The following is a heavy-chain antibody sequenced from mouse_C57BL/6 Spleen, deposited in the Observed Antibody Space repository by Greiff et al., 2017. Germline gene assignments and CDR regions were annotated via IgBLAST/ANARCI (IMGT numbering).Heavy chain of an antibody. D-gene: IGHD1-1*01. V-gene: IGHV5-6*01. J-gene: IGHJ4*01. CDR1: GFTFSSYG. CDR2: ISSGGSYT. Sequence: EVMLVESGGDLVKPGGSLKLSCAASGFTFSSYGMSWVRQTPDKRLEWVATISSGGSYTYYPDSVKGRFTISRDNAKNTLYLQMSSLKSEDTAMYYCARQDRKAVITTVVDLFYAMDDWGKGTAVTVAS. CDR3: ARQDRKAVITTVVDLFYAMDD.